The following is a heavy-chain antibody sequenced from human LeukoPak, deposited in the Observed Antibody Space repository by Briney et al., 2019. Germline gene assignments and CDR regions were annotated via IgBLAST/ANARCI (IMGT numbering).Heavy chain of an antibody. Sequence: PSETLSLTCTVSGGSISSYYWSWIRQPPGEGLEWIGYIYYSGSTNYNPSLKSRVTISVDTSKNQFSLKLSSVTAADTAVYYCARDRVDSSGYYYYYGMDVWGQGTTVTVSS. V-gene: IGHV4-59*12. CDR3: ARDRVDSSGYYYYYGMDV. CDR1: GGSISSYY. D-gene: IGHD3-22*01. CDR2: IYYSGST. J-gene: IGHJ6*02.